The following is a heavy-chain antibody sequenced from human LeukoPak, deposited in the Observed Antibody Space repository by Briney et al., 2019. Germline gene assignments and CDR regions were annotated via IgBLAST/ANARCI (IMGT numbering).Heavy chain of an antibody. D-gene: IGHD3-22*01. V-gene: IGHV3-53*01. J-gene: IGHJ3*01. CDR2: IYSDGRT. CDR3: ARGLFLSGYLDAFDV. CDR1: GFTVSNKY. Sequence: GGSLRLSCAASGFTVSNKYMTWVRQAPGKGLEWVSLIYSDGRTYYADSVKGRCTISRDNSKNTLYLQMNSLRAEDTAVYFCARGLFLSGYLDAFDVWGQGTVVTVSS.